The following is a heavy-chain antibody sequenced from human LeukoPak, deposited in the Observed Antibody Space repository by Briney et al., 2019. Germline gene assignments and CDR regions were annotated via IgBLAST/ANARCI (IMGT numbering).Heavy chain of an antibody. Sequence: YIFYNGETNYNPSLKSRLTLSVDASKNQSSLKLSSVTAADTAVYYCARDGGQGSGWSTIDYWGQGTLVTVSS. V-gene: IGHV4-59*01. CDR2: IFYNGET. CDR3: ARDGGQGSGWSTIDY. D-gene: IGHD6-19*01. J-gene: IGHJ4*02.